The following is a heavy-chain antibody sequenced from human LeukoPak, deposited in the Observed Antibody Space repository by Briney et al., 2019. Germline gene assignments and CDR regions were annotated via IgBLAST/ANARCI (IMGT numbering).Heavy chain of an antibody. CDR2: ISGSGGST. CDR1: GFTFSSYA. J-gene: IGHJ4*02. D-gene: IGHD5-18*01. V-gene: IGHV3-23*01. Sequence: GGSLRLSCAASGFTFSSYAMSWVRQAPGKGLEWVSAISGSGGSTYYADSVKGRFTISRDNSKNTLYLQMNSLRAEDTAVYYCASSKGYSYGYAADYWGQGTLVTVSS. CDR3: ASSKGYSYGYAADY.